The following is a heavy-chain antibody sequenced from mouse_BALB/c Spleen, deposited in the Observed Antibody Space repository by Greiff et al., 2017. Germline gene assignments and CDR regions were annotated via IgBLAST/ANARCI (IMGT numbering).Heavy chain of an antibody. V-gene: IGHV5-9-4*01. CDR1: GFTFSSYA. CDR2: ISSGGSYT. J-gene: IGHJ4*01. Sequence: EVKVVESGGGLVKPGGSLKLSCAASGFTFSSYAMSWVRQSPEKRLEWVAEISSGGSYTYYPDTVTGRFTISRDNAKNTLYLEMSSLRSEDTAMYYCARRYYGNPYYAMDYWGQGTSVTVSS. CDR3: ARRYYGNPYYAMDY. D-gene: IGHD2-1*01.